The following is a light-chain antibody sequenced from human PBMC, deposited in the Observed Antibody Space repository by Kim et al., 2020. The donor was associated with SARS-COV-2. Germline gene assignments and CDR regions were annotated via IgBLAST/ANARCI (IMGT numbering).Light chain of an antibody. J-gene: IGKJ5*01. CDR1: QSVRSDY. Sequence: EIVLTQSPGTLSLSPGERATLSCRASQSVRSDYFAWYQQRPGQAPSLPINGASSRATGIPDRFSGSGSGTDFTLTINRLEPEDFAVYYCQQFGSSLITFGQGTRLEIK. V-gene: IGKV3-20*01. CDR3: QQFGSSLIT. CDR2: GAS.